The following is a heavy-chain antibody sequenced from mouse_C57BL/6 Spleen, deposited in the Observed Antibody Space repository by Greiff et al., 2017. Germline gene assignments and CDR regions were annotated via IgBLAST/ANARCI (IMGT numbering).Heavy chain of an antibody. D-gene: IGHD3-2*02. J-gene: IGHJ2*01. Sequence: QVQLKQPGAELVKPGASVKLSCKASGYTFTSYWMHWVKQRPGQGLEWIGMIHPNSGSTNYNEKFKSKATLTVDKSSSTAYMQLSSLTSEDSAVYYCARSRRETAQAFDYWGQGTTLTVSS. CDR2: IHPNSGST. V-gene: IGHV1-64*01. CDR3: ARSRRETAQAFDY. CDR1: GYTFTSYW.